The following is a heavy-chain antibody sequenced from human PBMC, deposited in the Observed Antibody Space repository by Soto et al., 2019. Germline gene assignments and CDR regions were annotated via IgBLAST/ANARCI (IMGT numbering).Heavy chain of an antibody. J-gene: IGHJ6*02. CDR2: IIPIFGTA. V-gene: IGHV1-69*13. CDR3: ARDLEIPRLYGMDV. D-gene: IGHD2-21*01. CDR1: GYTFTSYG. Sequence: SVKVSCKASGYTFTSYGISWVRQAPGQGLEWMGGIIPIFGTANYAQKFQGRVTITADESTSTAYMELSSLRSEDTAVYYCARDLEIPRLYGMDVWGQGTTVTVSS.